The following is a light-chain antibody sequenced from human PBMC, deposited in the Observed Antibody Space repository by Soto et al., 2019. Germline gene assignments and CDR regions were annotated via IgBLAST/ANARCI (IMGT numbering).Light chain of an antibody. V-gene: IGKV3-15*01. CDR2: DAS. CDR3: QQDRNSPLT. CDR1: QNVYNN. J-gene: IGKJ2*01. Sequence: EIVMTQSPATLSVSPGEGATLSCKASQNVYNNLAWYQQRPGQPPRLLIYDASTRATGISARFSGSGYGTEFTLTISSLQSEVFAVYFCQQDRNSPLTFG.